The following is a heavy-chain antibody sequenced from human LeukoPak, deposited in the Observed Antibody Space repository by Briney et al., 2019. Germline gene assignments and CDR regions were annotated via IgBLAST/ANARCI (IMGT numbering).Heavy chain of an antibody. Sequence: GGSLRLSCAASGFTFSSYAMSWVRQAPGKGLEWVSAISGSGGSTYYADSVKGRFTISRDNSKHTLYLQMNSLRAEDTAVYYCAKAYDFWSGYPFYYYYYGMDVWGQGTTVTVSS. D-gene: IGHD3-3*01. J-gene: IGHJ6*02. V-gene: IGHV3-23*01. CDR2: ISGSGGST. CDR1: GFTFSSYA. CDR3: AKAYDFWSGYPFYYYYYGMDV.